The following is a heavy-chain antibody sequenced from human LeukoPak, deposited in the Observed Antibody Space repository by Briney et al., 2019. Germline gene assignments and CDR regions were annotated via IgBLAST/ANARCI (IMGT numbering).Heavy chain of an antibody. CDR2: IYYTGTT. Sequence: SETLSLTCNVSGGSISSTSYYWGWIRQPPGKGLEWLGNIYYTGTTYYNPSLKSRVTIAVDTSNNQFSLKLSSVTAADTAVYYCARAPIPANAFDIWGQGTMVTVSS. J-gene: IGHJ3*02. CDR1: GGSISSTSYY. V-gene: IGHV4-39*01. CDR3: ARAPIPANAFDI. D-gene: IGHD2-2*02.